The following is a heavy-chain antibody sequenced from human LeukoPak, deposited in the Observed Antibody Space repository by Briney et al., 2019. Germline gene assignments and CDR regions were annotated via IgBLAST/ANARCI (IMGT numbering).Heavy chain of an antibody. Sequence: GGSLRLSCAASGFTFSSYAMSWVRQAPGKGLEWVSAISGSGGSTYYADSVKGRFTISRDNSKNTLYLQMNSLRAEDTAVYHCAKTPDPTYSSGWFSRAEYFQHWGQGTLVTVSS. CDR2: ISGSGGST. D-gene: IGHD6-19*01. V-gene: IGHV3-23*01. CDR1: GFTFSSYA. J-gene: IGHJ1*01. CDR3: AKTPDPTYSSGWFSRAEYFQH.